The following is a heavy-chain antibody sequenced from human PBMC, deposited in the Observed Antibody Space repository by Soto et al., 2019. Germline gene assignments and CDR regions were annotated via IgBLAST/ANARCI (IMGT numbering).Heavy chain of an antibody. CDR2: INHSGST. J-gene: IGHJ5*02. CDR1: GGSFSGYY. CDR3: ASPQGWYSPRLGDWFDP. V-gene: IGHV4-34*01. Sequence: SESLSLTCAVYGGSFSGYYWSWIRQPPGKGLEWIGEINHSGSTNYNPSLKSRVTISVDTSKNQFSLKLSSVTAADTAVYYCASPQGWYSPRLGDWFDPWGQGTLVTVSS. D-gene: IGHD6-19*01.